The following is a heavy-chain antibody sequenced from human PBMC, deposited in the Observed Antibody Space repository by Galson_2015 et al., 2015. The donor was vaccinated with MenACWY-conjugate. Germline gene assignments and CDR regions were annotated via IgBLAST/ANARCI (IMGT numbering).Heavy chain of an antibody. J-gene: IGHJ4*02. V-gene: IGHV3-48*04. CDR3: ARGTYRSGSPS. Sequence: PLRLSCAASGFTLMSYNMNWVRQAPGKGLEWISFIGNSGSPIYYADSVKGRFTISRDNAKNSLFLHMNSLRAEDTAVYYCARGTYRSGSPSWGQETLVTVSS. D-gene: IGHD6-19*01. CDR2: IGNSGSPI. CDR1: GFTLMSYN.